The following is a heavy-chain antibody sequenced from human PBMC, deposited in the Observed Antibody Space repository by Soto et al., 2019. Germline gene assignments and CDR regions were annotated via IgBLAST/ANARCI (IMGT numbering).Heavy chain of an antibody. Sequence: QVQLVQSGAAVKKPGSSVKVSCKASGGTFSSYTISWVRQAPGQGLEWMGRIIPILGIANYAQKFQGRVTITADKSTSTAYMELSSLRSEDTAVYYCAREHSGYDLKAFDIWGQGTMVTVSS. D-gene: IGHD5-12*01. J-gene: IGHJ3*02. V-gene: IGHV1-69*08. CDR3: AREHSGYDLKAFDI. CDR1: GGTFSSYT. CDR2: IIPILGIA.